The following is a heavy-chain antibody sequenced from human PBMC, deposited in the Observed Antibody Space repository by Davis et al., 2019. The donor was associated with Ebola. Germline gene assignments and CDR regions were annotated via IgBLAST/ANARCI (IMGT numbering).Heavy chain of an antibody. CDR2: ITSRSDYI. V-gene: IGHV3-21*01. Sequence: ETLSLTCTVSGGSISSYSLSWVRQAPGKGLEWVSYITSRSDYIYYGDSVKGRFTVSRDNAKNSLFLQMNSLRAEDTAVYYCATEWELPGYDAFDIWGQGTTVIVSS. CDR3: ATEWELPGYDAFDI. J-gene: IGHJ3*02. D-gene: IGHD1-26*01. CDR1: GGSISSYS.